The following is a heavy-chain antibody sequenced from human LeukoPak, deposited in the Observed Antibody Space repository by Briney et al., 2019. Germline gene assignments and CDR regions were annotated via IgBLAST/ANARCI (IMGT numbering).Heavy chain of an antibody. CDR3: ARGDDYKFDS. J-gene: IGHJ4*02. CDR1: GYTFTGYY. V-gene: IGHV1-2*06. CDR2: INPNSGGT. D-gene: IGHD5-24*01. Sequence: GASVKVSCKASGYTFTGYYMHWVRQAPGQGLEWMGRINPNSGGTNYAQKFQGRVTMTRDTSISTAYMELSSLKSEDTAVYYCARGDDYKFDSWGQGALVTVSS.